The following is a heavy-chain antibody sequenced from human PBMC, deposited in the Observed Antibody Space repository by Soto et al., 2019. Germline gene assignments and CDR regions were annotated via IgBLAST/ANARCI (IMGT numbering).Heavy chain of an antibody. V-gene: IGHV2-5*02. J-gene: IGHJ4*02. CDR2: IYWDDDK. D-gene: IGHD3-3*01. CDR1: AFSLSTTGVG. CDR3: AHRRIGRSFDF. Sequence: ASGPTLGNPTQTITLACTFSAFSLSTTGVGVGWIRQPPGKAPEWLAIIYWDDDKRYSPFLKSGLTITKDTSKNQVVLTMTNVEAVDTATYYCAHRRIGRSFDFCGKATLVTFSS.